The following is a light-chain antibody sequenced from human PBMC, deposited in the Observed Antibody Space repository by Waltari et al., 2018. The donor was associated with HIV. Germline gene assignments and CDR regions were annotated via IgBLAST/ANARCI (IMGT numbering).Light chain of an antibody. CDR3: GTWDTTLSAVV. CDR2: DDD. J-gene: IGLJ2*01. V-gene: IGLV1-51*01. CDR1: SSHIGSTY. Sequence: QSVLTQPPSASAAPGAAVIISCSGSSSHIGSTYVSWYQQLPGTAPKLFIYDDDLRHSGIPDRFSGSRSGTSATLGITGLQTGDEADYYCGTWDTTLSAVVFGGGTKLTVL.